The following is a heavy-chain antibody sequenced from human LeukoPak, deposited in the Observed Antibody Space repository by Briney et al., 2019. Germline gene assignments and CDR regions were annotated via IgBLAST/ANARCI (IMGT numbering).Heavy chain of an antibody. D-gene: IGHD6-19*01. CDR2: IGGRDGGT. Sequence: GGSLRLSCAASGFIFSNYAMSWVRQAPGKGLEWVSAIGGRDGGTYYADSVKGRFTVSRDDPKNTLYLQMNTLRVEDTAVYYCAKLLAVTNSYYFNYWGQGTLVTVSS. J-gene: IGHJ4*02. CDR1: GFIFSNYA. V-gene: IGHV3-23*01. CDR3: AKLLAVTNSYYFNY.